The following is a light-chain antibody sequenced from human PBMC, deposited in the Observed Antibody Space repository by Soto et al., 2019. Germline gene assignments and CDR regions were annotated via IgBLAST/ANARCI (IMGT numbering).Light chain of an antibody. CDR1: QSVSSSY. CDR2: GAS. Sequence: ESVLTQSPGTLSLSPGERATLSCRASQSVSSSYLAWYQQKPGQAPRLLIYGASSRATGIPDRFSGSGSGTDFTLTISRLEPEDFALYYCQQYGSSPFTFGPGTKVDIK. J-gene: IGKJ3*01. CDR3: QQYGSSPFT. V-gene: IGKV3-20*01.